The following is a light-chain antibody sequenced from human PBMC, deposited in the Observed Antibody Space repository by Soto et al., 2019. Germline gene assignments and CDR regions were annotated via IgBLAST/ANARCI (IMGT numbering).Light chain of an antibody. Sequence: DIQMTQSPSSLSASVGDRVTITCRASQSISSYLNWYQQKPGKAPKLLIYAASSLQSGVSSRFSGSGSGTDFTRTISSLHPEDFATYYCQQSYSTPIHFTLGPGTKVDI. CDR3: QQSYSTPIHFT. CDR1: QSISSY. CDR2: AAS. V-gene: IGKV1-39*01. J-gene: IGKJ3*01.